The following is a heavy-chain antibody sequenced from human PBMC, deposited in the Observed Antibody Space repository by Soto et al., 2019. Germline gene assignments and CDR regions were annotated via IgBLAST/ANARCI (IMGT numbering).Heavy chain of an antibody. D-gene: IGHD6-19*01. CDR1: GFTFSSYG. J-gene: IGHJ4*02. CDR3: ARDQQWLVRFYFDF. Sequence: GGSLRLSCAASGFTFSSYGMHWVRQAPGKGLEWVAVIWYDGSNKYYADSVKGRFTIPRDNPKNTLYLQMNSLRAEDTAVYYCARDQQWLVRFYFDFWGQGTLVTVSS. V-gene: IGHV3-33*01. CDR2: IWYDGSNK.